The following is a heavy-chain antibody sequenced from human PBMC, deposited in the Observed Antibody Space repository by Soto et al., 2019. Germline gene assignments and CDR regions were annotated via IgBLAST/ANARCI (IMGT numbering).Heavy chain of an antibody. V-gene: IGHV3-30*18. CDR1: GFTLITIG. CDR2: ISNDGSNK. Sequence: QVQMVESGGGGFQPGRPLRLSCPPSGFTLITIGMHWVRQPQGKGLEWMAVISNDGSNKYYADSVKGRFTISRDNSKDTLFLQMNSLRGEDTAIYYCAKVIRADSTSSNFYYYSGMDVWGQGTTVTVSS. J-gene: IGHJ6*02. CDR3: AKVIRADSTSSNFYYYSGMDV. D-gene: IGHD6-6*01.